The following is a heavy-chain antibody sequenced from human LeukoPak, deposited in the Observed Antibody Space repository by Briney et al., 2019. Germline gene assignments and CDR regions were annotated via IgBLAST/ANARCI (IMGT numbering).Heavy chain of an antibody. CDR3: ARLNVDTAMVYDAFDI. CDR2: IYYSGST. J-gene: IGHJ3*02. Sequence: SETLSLTCTVSGGSISSSTYYWGWIRQPPGKGLEWIVSIYYSGSTYYNPSLKSRVTISVDTSKNQFSLKLSSVTAADTAVYYCARLNVDTAMVYDAFDIWGQGTMVTVSS. V-gene: IGHV4-39*01. CDR1: GGSISSSTYY. D-gene: IGHD5-18*01.